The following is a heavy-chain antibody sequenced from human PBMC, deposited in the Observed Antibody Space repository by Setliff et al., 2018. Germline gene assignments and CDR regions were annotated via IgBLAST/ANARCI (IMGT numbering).Heavy chain of an antibody. D-gene: IGHD2-2*02. CDR3: AKDKGGYMNNWFDP. Sequence: PRGSLRLSCAASGFTFNTYNFNWVRQAPGKGLEWVSSIRSSTTYIYYADSVKGRFTFSRDNAKNSLYLQMNSLRAEDTALYYCAKDKGGYMNNWFDPWGQGTLVTVSS. CDR2: IRSSTTYI. V-gene: IGHV3-21*04. CDR1: GFTFNTYN. J-gene: IGHJ5*02.